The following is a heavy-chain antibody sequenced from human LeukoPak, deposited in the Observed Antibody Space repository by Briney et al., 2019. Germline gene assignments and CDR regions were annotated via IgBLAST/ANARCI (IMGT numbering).Heavy chain of an antibody. CDR1: GGTFSSYA. V-gene: IGHV1-69*13. D-gene: IGHD3-22*01. Sequence: GASVKVSCKASGGTFSSYAISWVRQAPGQGLEWMGGIIPIFGTANYAQKFQGRVTITADESTSTAYMELSSLRSEDTAVYYCARGKLIEYYYDGSGYYHYWGQGTLVTVSS. CDR3: ARGKLIEYYYDGSGYYHY. CDR2: IIPIFGTA. J-gene: IGHJ4*02.